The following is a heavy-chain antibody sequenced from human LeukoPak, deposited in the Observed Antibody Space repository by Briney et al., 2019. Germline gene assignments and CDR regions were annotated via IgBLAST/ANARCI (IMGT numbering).Heavy chain of an antibody. D-gene: IGHD1-20*01. J-gene: IGHJ4*02. V-gene: IGHV3-48*04. CDR2: ISSSGSTI. CDR1: GFTFSRYS. CDR3: ARAMANWNYFDY. Sequence: GGSLRLSCAASGFTFSRYSMNWVRQAPGKGLEWVSYISSSGSTIYYADSVKGRFTISRDNAKNSLYLQMNSLRAEDTAVYYCARAMANWNYFDYWGQGTLVTVSS.